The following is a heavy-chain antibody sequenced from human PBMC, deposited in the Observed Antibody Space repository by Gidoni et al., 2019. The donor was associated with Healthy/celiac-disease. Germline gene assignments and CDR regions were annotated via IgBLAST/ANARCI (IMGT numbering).Heavy chain of an antibody. CDR1: GFTFSSYA. Sequence: EVQLLESGGGLVTPGGCLRRSCAASGFTFSSYAMSWVRQAPGKGPEWVSSSSGSGGSTYYADSVKGRFTISRDNSKNTLYLQMNSLRAEDTAVYYCAKAIVGATIDYWGQGTLVTVSS. CDR3: AKAIVGATIDY. CDR2: SSGSGGST. J-gene: IGHJ4*02. V-gene: IGHV3-23*01. D-gene: IGHD1-26*01.